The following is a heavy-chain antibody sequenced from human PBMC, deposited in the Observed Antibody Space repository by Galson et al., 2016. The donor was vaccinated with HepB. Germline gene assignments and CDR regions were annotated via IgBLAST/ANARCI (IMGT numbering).Heavy chain of an antibody. CDR1: GFTFSSYA. D-gene: IGHD6-13*01. CDR2: ISYDGSNK. V-gene: IGHV3-30-3*01. Sequence: SLRLSCAASGFTFSSYAMHWVRQAPGKGLEWVAVISYDGSNKYYADSVKGRFTISRDNSKNTLYVQMNSLRAEDTAVHYCARDRLGRAAAEHYYYYGMDVWGQGTTVTVSS. CDR3: ARDRLGRAAAEHYYYYGMDV. J-gene: IGHJ6*02.